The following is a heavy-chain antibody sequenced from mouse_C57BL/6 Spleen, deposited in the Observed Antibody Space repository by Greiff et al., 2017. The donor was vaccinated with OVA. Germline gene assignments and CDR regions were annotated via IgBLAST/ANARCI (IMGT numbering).Heavy chain of an antibody. CDR2: ISSGGDYI. CDR1: GFTFSSYA. J-gene: IGHJ2*01. CDR3: TRPDYDYDGYYFDY. V-gene: IGHV5-9-1*02. Sequence: EVKLVESGEGLVKPGGSLKLSCAASGFTFSSYAMSWVRQTPEKRLEWVAYISSGGDYIYYADTVKGRFTISRDNARNTLYLQMSSLKSGDTAMYYCTRPDYDYDGYYFDYWGQGTTLTVSS. D-gene: IGHD2-4*01.